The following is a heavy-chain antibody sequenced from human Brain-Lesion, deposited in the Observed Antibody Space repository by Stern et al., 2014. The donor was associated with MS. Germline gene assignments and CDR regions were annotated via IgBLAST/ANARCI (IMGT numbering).Heavy chain of an antibody. CDR1: GFTFNSYS. CDR3: ARVDCSGTNCFYYYYGMDV. Sequence: EVQLEESGGGLVKPGGSLRLSCEASGFTFNSYSMNWVRQAPGKGLEWVSSIRVGTDYIYYADSVKGRFPISRDNAKNSLFLQMNTLRAEDTGVYYCARVDCSGTNCFYYYYGMDVWGQGTTVTVSS. D-gene: IGHD2-2*01. J-gene: IGHJ6*02. V-gene: IGHV3-21*01. CDR2: IRVGTDYI.